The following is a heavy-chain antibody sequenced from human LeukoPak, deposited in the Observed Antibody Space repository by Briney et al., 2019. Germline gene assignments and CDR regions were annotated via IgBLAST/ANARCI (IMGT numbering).Heavy chain of an antibody. J-gene: IGHJ3*02. CDR3: ARAGDAFDI. CDR1: GASISSDY. V-gene: IGHV4-59*01. Sequence: SETLSLTCTVSGASISSDYCSWIRQSPGSGLEWIGYMSYSGSTNYNPSVKSRVSISLDTSRNQFSLKLSSVTAADTAVYYCARAGDAFDIWGQGTMVTVSS. CDR2: MSYSGST.